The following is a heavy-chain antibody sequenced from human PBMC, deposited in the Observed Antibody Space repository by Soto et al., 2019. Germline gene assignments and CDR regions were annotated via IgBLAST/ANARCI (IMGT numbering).Heavy chain of an antibody. CDR3: ARIGYGSESYPEY. Sequence: QVTLKESGPVLVKPTATLTLPCTVSGFSLSNARMGVSWIRQPPGKALEWLAHIFSNDEKSYSTSLKSRINISKDTAKSPVVLTMTNMDPVDTATYYCARIGYGSESYPEYWGQGTLVTVYS. V-gene: IGHV2-26*01. CDR1: GFSLSNARMG. CDR2: IFSNDEK. D-gene: IGHD3-10*01. J-gene: IGHJ4*02.